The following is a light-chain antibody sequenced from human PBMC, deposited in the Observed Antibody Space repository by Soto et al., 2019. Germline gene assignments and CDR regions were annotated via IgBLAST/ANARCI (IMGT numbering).Light chain of an antibody. V-gene: IGKV1-5*01. Sequence: DIQMTQSPSTLSSSVGDRVTITCRASQSISTSLAWYQQKPGKAPKLLIYDAFTLATGVPSRFSGSGSGTDFTLTISSLQPDDFASYYWQQNNPGTFGQGTKVEIK. CDR1: QSISTS. J-gene: IGKJ1*01. CDR3: QQNNPGT. CDR2: DAF.